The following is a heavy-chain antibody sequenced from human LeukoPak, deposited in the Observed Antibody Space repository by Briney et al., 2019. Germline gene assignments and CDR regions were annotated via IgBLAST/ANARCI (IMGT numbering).Heavy chain of an antibody. J-gene: IGHJ4*02. CDR3: AKDVGGDSRPEIDY. D-gene: IGHD2-21*02. CDR1: GFIFNSYG. Sequence: GRSLRLSSAASGFIFNSYGMNWIRQAPAKGLEWLAVISYDASKKYYSDSVKGRFTIARDNSKNTLYLQMNSLRAEDTAVYYCAKDVGGDSRPEIDYWGQGTLVTVSS. V-gene: IGHV3-30*18. CDR2: ISYDASKK.